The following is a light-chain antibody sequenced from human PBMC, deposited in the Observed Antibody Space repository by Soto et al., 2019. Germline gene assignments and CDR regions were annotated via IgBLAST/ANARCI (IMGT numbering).Light chain of an antibody. CDR1: SSDVGSYNL. Sequence: QSALTQPASVSGSPGQSITISCTGTSSDVGSYNLVSWYQQHPTKAPKLMIYEVNKRPSGVSNRFSGSKSDNTASLTISGLQAEDEADYYCCSYAGRSTLAVFGGGTQLTVL. V-gene: IGLV2-23*02. CDR2: EVN. CDR3: CSYAGRSTLAV. J-gene: IGLJ7*01.